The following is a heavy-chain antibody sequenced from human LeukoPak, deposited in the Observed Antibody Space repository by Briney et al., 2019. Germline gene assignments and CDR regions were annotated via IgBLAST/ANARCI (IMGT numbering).Heavy chain of an antibody. CDR2: IWADASNK. Sequence: GRSLRVSCAASGFTFSNFGMHWVRQAPGKGLEWVAVIWADASNKYYADSMKGRLTISRDHSKNTLYLQMNSLRPEDTAVYYCAKDQGQGSWTDLTYWGRGTLVTVSS. V-gene: IGHV3-33*06. J-gene: IGHJ4*02. CDR1: GFTFSNFG. D-gene: IGHD3/OR15-3a*01. CDR3: AKDQGQGSWTDLTY.